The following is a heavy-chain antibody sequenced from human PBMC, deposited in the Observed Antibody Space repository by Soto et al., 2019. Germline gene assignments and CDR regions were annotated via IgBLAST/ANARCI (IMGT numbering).Heavy chain of an antibody. Sequence: PSETLSLTCTVSGDSVSKYYWNWIRQPAGKGLEWIGRIHSTRSPNYNPSLKSRVTMSVDTSKNQFSLKLNLTSVTAADTAVYYCARSPAYGDYANLDTWGQGTLVNVS. CDR2: IHSTRSP. V-gene: IGHV4-4*07. D-gene: IGHD4-17*01. CDR3: ARSPAYGDYANLDT. CDR1: GDSVSKYY. J-gene: IGHJ5*02.